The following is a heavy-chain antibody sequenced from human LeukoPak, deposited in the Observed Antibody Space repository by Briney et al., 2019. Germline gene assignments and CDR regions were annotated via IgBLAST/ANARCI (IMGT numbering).Heavy chain of an antibody. D-gene: IGHD6-13*01. J-gene: IGHJ4*02. CDR3: ARGAAQQLVNY. CDR2: ISYDGSNK. V-gene: IGHV3-30*03. CDR1: GFTFSSYG. Sequence: GGSLRLSCAASGFTFSSYGMHWVRQAPGKGLEWVAVISYDGSNKYYADSVKGRFTISRDNAKNSLYLQMNSLRAEDTAVYYCARGAAQQLVNYWGQGTLVTVSS.